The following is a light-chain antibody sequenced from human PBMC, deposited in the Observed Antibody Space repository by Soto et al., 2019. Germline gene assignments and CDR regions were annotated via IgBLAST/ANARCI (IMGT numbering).Light chain of an antibody. Sequence: EIVMTQSPATLSVSPGQRATVSCRASESVSSNLAWYQQKPGQAPRLLIYGASTTATSISARFSGTGSETEFTLTISSLQSEDSAVYYCQQYLKWPLTLGPGTKVDIK. V-gene: IGKV3-15*01. CDR2: GAS. CDR3: QQYLKWPLT. CDR1: ESVSSN. J-gene: IGKJ3*01.